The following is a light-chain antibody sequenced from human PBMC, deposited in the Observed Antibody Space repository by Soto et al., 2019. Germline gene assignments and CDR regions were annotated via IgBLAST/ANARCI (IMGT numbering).Light chain of an antibody. CDR1: QDIKIY. CDR2: AAS. J-gene: IGKJ1*01. V-gene: IGKV1-9*01. CDR3: KHLNGYLET. Sequence: DIPLTQSPSFLSASVGDRVTITCRASQDIKIYLAWYQQKPGKAPHLLMHAASTLHSGVPSRFSGSGSGTEFTLPISSLKPEDFATNSGKHLNGYLETFGQGPKV.